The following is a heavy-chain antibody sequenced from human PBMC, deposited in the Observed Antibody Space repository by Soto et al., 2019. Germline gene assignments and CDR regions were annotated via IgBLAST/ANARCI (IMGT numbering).Heavy chain of an antibody. CDR3: AGALYDSSGYYIVHY. Sequence: SETLSLTCTVSGGSISSGDYCWSWIRQPPGKGLEWIGYIYYSGSTYYNPSLKSRVTISVDTSKNQFSLKLSSVTAADTAVYYCAGALYDSSGYYIVHYWGQGTLVTVSS. D-gene: IGHD3-22*01. J-gene: IGHJ4*02. CDR1: GGSISSGDYC. V-gene: IGHV4-30-4*01. CDR2: IYYSGST.